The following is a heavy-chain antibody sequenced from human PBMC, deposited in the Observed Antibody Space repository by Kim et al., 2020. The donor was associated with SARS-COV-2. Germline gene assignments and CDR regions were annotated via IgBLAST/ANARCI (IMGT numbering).Heavy chain of an antibody. CDR2: IIPILGIA. Sequence: SVKVSCKASGGTFSSYTISWVRQASGQGLEWMGRIIPILGIANYAQKCKGRVTITADKSTSTAYMELSRLRSEDTAVYSCARDALLDGRYWYFDLWGRGTLVTVSS. CDR1: GGTFSSYT. D-gene: IGHD1-26*01. J-gene: IGHJ2*01. V-gene: IGHV1-69*04. CDR3: ARDALLDGRYWYFDL.